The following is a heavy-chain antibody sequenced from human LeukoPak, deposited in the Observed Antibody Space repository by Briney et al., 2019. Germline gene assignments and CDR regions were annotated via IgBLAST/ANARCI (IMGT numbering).Heavy chain of an antibody. CDR2: IYYSGST. J-gene: IGHJ5*02. Sequence: PSKTLSLTCTVSGGSISSYYRSWIRQPPGKGLEWIGYIYYSGSTNYNPSLKSRVTISVDTSKNQFSLKLSSVTAADTAVYYCARVTYLYYDFWSGYYKDNWFDPWGQGTLVTVSS. CDR3: ARVTYLYYDFWSGYYKDNWFDP. D-gene: IGHD3-3*01. V-gene: IGHV4-59*01. CDR1: GGSISSYY.